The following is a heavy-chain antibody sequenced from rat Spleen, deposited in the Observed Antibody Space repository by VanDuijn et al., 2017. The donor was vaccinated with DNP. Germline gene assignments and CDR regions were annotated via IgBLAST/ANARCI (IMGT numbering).Heavy chain of an antibody. CDR2: ITTGGGNT. J-gene: IGHJ2*01. D-gene: IGHD1-3*01. CDR1: GFTFSNHG. Sequence: EVLLVESGGGFVQPGRSLNLSCTASGFTFSNHGMAWVRQTPTKGLEWVASITTGGGNTYYRHSVKGRFTLSRDSAKNTQYLQIDSLRSEDTATYYCTRHTGSYDFDYWGQGVMVTVSS. CDR3: TRHTGSYDFDY. V-gene: IGHV5S13*01.